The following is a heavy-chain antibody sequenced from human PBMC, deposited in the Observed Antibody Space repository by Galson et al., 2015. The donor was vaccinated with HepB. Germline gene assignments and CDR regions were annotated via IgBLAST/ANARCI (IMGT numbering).Heavy chain of an antibody. D-gene: IGHD6-13*01. CDR3: ARGQIAAAL. J-gene: IGHJ4*02. CDR2: IKEDGSVK. Sequence: SLRLSCAASGFTFNTYWMSWVRQAPGKGLEWVANIKEDGSVKYYVDSVKGRLTISRDNAKNSVFLQMNSLRVEDTAVYYCARGQIAAALWGQGTLVTVSS. V-gene: IGHV3-7*03. CDR1: GFTFNTYW.